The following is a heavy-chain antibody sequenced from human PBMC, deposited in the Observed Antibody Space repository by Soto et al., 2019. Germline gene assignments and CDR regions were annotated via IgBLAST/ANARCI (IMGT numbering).Heavy chain of an antibody. CDR3: ARGLEHSKVGL. CDR2: ICCSGST. J-gene: IGHJ4*02. CDR1: GDSVSSGGYY. V-gene: IGHV4-61*08. Sequence: QVQLQESGPGLVKPSETLSLTCTVSGDSVSSGGYYWSWIRQPPGKGLEWIGYICCSGSTDYNPSLTGRVIISGDPSEEPFSLKLSTGTAADAAVYDCARGLEHSKVGLGGQGTLVTVSS. D-gene: IGHD6-19*01.